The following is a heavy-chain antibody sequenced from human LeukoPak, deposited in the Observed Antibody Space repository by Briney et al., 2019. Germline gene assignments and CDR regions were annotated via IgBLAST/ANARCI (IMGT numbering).Heavy chain of an antibody. V-gene: IGHV3-30*02. J-gene: IGHJ4*02. CDR2: IRYDGSNI. Sequence: GGSLRLSCAASGFTFSNYGMHWVRQAPGNRLEWVAFIRYDGSNIYYADSVKGRFTISRDNSKNTLYLQMNSLRAEDTAIYYCARGELLWFGEHPAFDYWGQGTLVTVSS. D-gene: IGHD3-10*01. CDR1: GFTFSNYG. CDR3: ARGELLWFGEHPAFDY.